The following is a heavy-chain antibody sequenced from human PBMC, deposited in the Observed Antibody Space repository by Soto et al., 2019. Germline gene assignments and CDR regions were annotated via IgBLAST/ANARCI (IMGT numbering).Heavy chain of an antibody. D-gene: IGHD3-10*01. CDR3: ARDVYGAWRAKAKNNWFDL. CDR1: GGSFSGYY. Sequence: PXETLSLTCAVYGGSFSGYYWSWIRQPPGKGLEWIGEINHSGSTNYNPSLKSRVTISVDTSKNQFSLKLSSVTAADTAVYYCARDVYGAWRAKAKNNWFDLWGKGTLVPVSS. V-gene: IGHV4-34*01. CDR2: INHSGST. J-gene: IGHJ5*02.